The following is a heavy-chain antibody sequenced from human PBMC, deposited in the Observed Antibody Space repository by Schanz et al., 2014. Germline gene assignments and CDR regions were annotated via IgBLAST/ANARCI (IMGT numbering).Heavy chain of an antibody. J-gene: IGHJ4*02. D-gene: IGHD3-16*01. CDR3: ARDRDQGDGNFCDF. CDR1: GYTFTSSG. Sequence: QVQLVQSGAEVKKPGASVKVSCKASGYTFTSSGFSWVRQAPGQGLEWMGWINGYNAHTNYAQKFQGKVTMTTDTSTSTVYMELRSLRSDDTAVYYCARDRDQGDGNFCDFWGQGTLVTVSS. V-gene: IGHV1-18*01. CDR2: INGYNAHT.